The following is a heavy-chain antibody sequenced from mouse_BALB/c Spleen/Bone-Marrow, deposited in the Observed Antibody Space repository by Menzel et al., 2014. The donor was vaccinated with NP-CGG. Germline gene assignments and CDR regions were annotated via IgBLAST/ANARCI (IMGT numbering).Heavy chain of an antibody. Sequence: EVKLMESGAELVRPGALVKLSCKASGFNIKDYYMHWVKQRPEQGLEWIGWIDPKNGNTIYDPKFQGKASVTADTSFNTAYLQLSSLTSEDTAVYYCVAYYRYEYYFDYWGQGTTLTVSS. V-gene: IGHV14-1*02. J-gene: IGHJ2*01. CDR1: GFNIKDYY. CDR3: VAYYRYEYYFDY. CDR2: IDPKNGNT. D-gene: IGHD2-14*01.